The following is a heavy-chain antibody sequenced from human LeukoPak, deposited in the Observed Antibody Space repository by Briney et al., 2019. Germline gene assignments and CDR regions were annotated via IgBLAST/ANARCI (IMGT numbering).Heavy chain of an antibody. CDR3: ARDGGFWSGYTDYYYGMDV. CDR1: DGSISIYY. CDR2: IYYSGST. Sequence: PSETLSLTCTVSDGSISIYYWSWIRQPPGKGLEWIGYIYYSGSTNYSPSLKSRATISVDTSKNQFSLKLSSVTAADTAVYYCARDGGFWSGYTDYYYGMDVWGQGTTVTVSS. D-gene: IGHD3-3*01. V-gene: IGHV4-59*01. J-gene: IGHJ6*02.